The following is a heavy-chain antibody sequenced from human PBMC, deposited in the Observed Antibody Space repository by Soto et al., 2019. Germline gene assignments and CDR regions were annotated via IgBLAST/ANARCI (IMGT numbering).Heavy chain of an antibody. CDR2: ISAYNGNT. D-gene: IGHD2-2*01. CDR1: GYTFTSYG. J-gene: IGHJ6*02. V-gene: IGHV1-18*04. Sequence: GASVKVSCKASGYTFTSYGISWVRQAPGQGLEWMGWISAYNGNTNYAQKLQGRATMTTDTSTSTAYMELRSLRSDDTAVYYCARYCSSTSCYGYYGMDVWGQGTTVTVSS. CDR3: ARYCSSTSCYGYYGMDV.